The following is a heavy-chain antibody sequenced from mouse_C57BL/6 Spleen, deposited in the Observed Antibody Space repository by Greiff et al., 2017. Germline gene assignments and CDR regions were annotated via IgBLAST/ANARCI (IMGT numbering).Heavy chain of an antibody. CDR1: GYTFTSYW. CDR3: ARHYDYGLFAY. D-gene: IGHD2-4*01. CDR2: IDPSDSEP. Sequence: QVQLQQPGAELVRPGSSVKLSCKASGYTFTSYWMHWVKQRPIQGLEWIGNIDPSDSEPHYNQKFKEKATLTVDKSSSTAYMLLSSLTSEASAVYYCARHYDYGLFAYWGQGTLVTVSA. V-gene: IGHV1-52*01. J-gene: IGHJ3*01.